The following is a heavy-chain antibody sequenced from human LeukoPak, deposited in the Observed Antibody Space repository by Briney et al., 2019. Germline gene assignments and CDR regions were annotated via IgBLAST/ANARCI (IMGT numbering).Heavy chain of an antibody. CDR3: ARWDIVVVPAAIYNWFDP. V-gene: IGHV4-34*01. CDR2: ITHSGST. CDR1: GGSFSGYY. Sequence: SETLSLTCAVYGGSFSGYYWSWIRQPPGKGLEWSGEITHSGSTNYNPSLKSRVTISVDKSQNQFSLKLSSVTAADTAVYYCARWDIVVVPAAIYNWFDPWGQGTLVTVSS. J-gene: IGHJ5*02. D-gene: IGHD2-2*01.